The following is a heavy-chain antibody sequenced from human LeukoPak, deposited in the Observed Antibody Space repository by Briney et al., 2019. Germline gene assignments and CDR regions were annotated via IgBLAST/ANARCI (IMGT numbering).Heavy chain of an antibody. D-gene: IGHD2-21*01. Sequence: GESLRLSCAASGFTFSSYAMSWVRQAPGKGLEWVSAISGSGGAIKYADSVKGRFTISRDNSKNTVYLQMNSLRAEDTAVYYCAKDPSIHLAYYYFDYWGQGTLVTVSS. CDR3: AKDPSIHLAYYYFDY. CDR1: GFTFSSYA. CDR2: ISGSGGAI. V-gene: IGHV3-23*01. J-gene: IGHJ4*02.